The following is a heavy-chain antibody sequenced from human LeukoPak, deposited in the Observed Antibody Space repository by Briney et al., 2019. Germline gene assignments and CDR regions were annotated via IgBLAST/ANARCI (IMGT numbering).Heavy chain of an antibody. D-gene: IGHD4-17*01. CDR3: AKVGSYGDYVF. Sequence: GGSLRLSCAASGFTFSSYAMSWVRQAPGKGLEWVSAISGSGGSTYYADSVKGRFTISRDNSKNTLCLQMNSLRAEDTAVYYCAKVGSYGDYVFGGQGTLVTVSS. CDR2: ISGSGGST. V-gene: IGHV3-23*01. J-gene: IGHJ4*02. CDR1: GFTFSSYA.